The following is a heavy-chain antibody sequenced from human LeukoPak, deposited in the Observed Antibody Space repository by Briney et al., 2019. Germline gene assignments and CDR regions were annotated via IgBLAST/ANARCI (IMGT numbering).Heavy chain of an antibody. V-gene: IGHV4-59*12. D-gene: IGHD3-10*01. CDR3: AREGLNMVRGVIPKEAWGWFDP. Sequence: SETLSLTCTVSGGSISSYYWSWIRQPPGKGLEWIGYIYYSGSTNYNPSLRSRVTISVDTSKNQFSLKLSSVTAADTAVYYCAREGLNMVRGVIPKEAWGWFDPWGQGTLVTVSS. CDR2: IYYSGST. CDR1: GGSISSYY. J-gene: IGHJ5*02.